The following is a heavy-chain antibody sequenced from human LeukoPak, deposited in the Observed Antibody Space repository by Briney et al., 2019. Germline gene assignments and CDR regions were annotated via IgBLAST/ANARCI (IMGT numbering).Heavy chain of an antibody. CDR1: GYTFTSYG. CDR2: ISAYNGNT. D-gene: IGHD2-21*01. J-gene: IGHJ6*02. Sequence: ASVKVSCKASGYTFTSYGISWVRQAPGQGLEWMGWISAYNGNTNYAQKLQGRVTMTTDTSTSTAYMELRSLRSDDTAVYYCARSQGGAVDYYYYGMDVMGRGTTVNGS. V-gene: IGHV1-18*01. CDR3: ARSQGGAVDYYYYGMDV.